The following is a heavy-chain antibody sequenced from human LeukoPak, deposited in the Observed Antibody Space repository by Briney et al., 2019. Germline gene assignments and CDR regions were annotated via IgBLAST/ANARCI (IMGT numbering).Heavy chain of an antibody. D-gene: IGHD2-2*01. CDR1: GGSFSGYY. CDR3: AQAGGYCSSTSCFRGY. CDR2: ISGSGGST. V-gene: IGHV3-23*01. Sequence: ETLSLTCAVYGGSFSGYYWSWVRQAPGKGLEWVSAISGSGGSTNYADSVKGRFTISRDNSKNALYLQMNSLRAEDTAVYYCAQAGGYCSSTSCFRGYWGQGTLVTVSS. J-gene: IGHJ4*02.